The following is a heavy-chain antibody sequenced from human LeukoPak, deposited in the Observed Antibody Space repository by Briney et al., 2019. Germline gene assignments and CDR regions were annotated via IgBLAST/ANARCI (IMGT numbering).Heavy chain of an antibody. CDR3: ARMWSTATSGWNWFDP. D-gene: IGHD6-13*01. J-gene: IGHJ5*02. CDR1: GYTFTDYY. Sequence: VASVKVSCKASGYTFTDYYVYWVRQAPGQGLEWMGWINPNSGDTNYAQKFQGRVTMTRDTSISTAYVDLSSLRSDDTAMYYCARMWSTATSGWNWFDPWGQGTLVTVSS. V-gene: IGHV1-2*02. CDR2: INPNSGDT.